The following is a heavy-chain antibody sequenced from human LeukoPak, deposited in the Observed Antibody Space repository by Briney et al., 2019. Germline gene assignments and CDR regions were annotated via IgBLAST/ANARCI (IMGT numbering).Heavy chain of an antibody. CDR1: GVTFSSYA. J-gene: IGHJ4*02. V-gene: IGHV3-23*01. CDR3: AKDKVPAAIFFTEWGDY. D-gene: IGHD2-2*01. CDR2: ISGSGGST. Sequence: PGGSLRLSCAASGVTFSSYAMSWGRQAPGKGLGGGSAISGSGGSTYYADSVKVRFTISRDNSKNTLYLQMNSLRAEDTAVYYCAKDKVPAAIFFTEWGDYWGQGTLVTVSS.